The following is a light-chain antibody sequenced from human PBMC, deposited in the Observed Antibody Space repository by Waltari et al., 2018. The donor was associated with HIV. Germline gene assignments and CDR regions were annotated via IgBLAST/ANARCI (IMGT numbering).Light chain of an antibody. Sequence: QSAMTQPRSVSGSPGQSFTISCPGTTSDVVATNYVFWYQQNPGTAPVLLIFDVSQRPSGVPDRFSGSKSGNTASLTISGLQAVDEADYYCCSYAGKYTWVCGTGTKVTVL. CDR1: TSDVVATNY. CDR2: DVS. J-gene: IGLJ1*01. CDR3: CSYAGKYTWV. V-gene: IGLV2-11*02.